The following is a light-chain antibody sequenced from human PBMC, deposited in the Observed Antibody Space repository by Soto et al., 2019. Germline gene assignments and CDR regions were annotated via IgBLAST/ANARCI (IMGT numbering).Light chain of an antibody. V-gene: IGKV3-20*01. J-gene: IGKJ4*01. CDR2: GAS. Sequence: EVVLTQSPGTLSLSPGERATLSCRASQSVSSSYLAWYQLKPGQAPRLLIYGASSRATGIPDRFSGSGSGTDFTLTISRLEPEDFAVYYCQQYNNWPLTFGGGTKVETK. CDR1: QSVSSSY. CDR3: QQYNNWPLT.